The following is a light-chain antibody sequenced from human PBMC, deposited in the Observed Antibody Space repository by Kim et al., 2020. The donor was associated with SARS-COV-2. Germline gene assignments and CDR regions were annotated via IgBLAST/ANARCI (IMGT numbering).Light chain of an antibody. Sequence: NFMLTQPHSVSGSPGKTVTISCTRSSGSIASNYVQWYQQRPGSAPTTVIYDDNQRPSGVPDRFSGSIDSSSNSASLTISGLKTEDEADYYCQSYDSSNLWVFGGGTQLTVL. CDR3: QSYDSSNLWV. CDR2: DDN. CDR1: SGSIASNY. J-gene: IGLJ3*02. V-gene: IGLV6-57*03.